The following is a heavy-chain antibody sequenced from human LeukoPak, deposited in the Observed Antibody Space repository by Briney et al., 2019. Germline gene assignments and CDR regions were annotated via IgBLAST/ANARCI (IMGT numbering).Heavy chain of an antibody. CDR2: ISGSGGST. CDR3: ANAGYSSAYDY. CDR1: GFTLSSYW. J-gene: IGHJ4*02. Sequence: GGSLRLSCAPSGFTLSSYWMHWVRQVPGKGLEWGSAISGSGGSTYYADSGKGRFTISRDNSKNTLYLQMNSLRAEDTAVYYCANAGYSSAYDYWGQGALVTVSS. D-gene: IGHD6-25*01. V-gene: IGHV3-23*01.